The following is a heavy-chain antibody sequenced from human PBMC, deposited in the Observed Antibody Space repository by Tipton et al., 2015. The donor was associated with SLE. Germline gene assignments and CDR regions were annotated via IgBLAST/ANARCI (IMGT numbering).Heavy chain of an antibody. V-gene: IGHV4-59*11. D-gene: IGHD2-8*01. J-gene: IGHJ5*02. CDR1: GGYISSHY. Sequence: TLSLTCTVSGGYISSHYCSWFRQPPGKGLEWIGYLYYRGNTKYNPSLQSRVTISLDTSRTQFSLKLSSVTAADTAVYYCARDGRGYCDNAGCSEYHWFDPWGQGTLVTVSS. CDR2: LYYRGNT. CDR3: ARDGRGYCDNAGCSEYHWFDP.